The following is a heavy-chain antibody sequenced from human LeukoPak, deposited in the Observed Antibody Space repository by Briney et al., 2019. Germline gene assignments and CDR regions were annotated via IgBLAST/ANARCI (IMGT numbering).Heavy chain of an antibody. CDR1: GFTFSSYS. CDR3: ASIPSGWYFGY. J-gene: IGHJ4*02. CDR2: ISSSSSTI. D-gene: IGHD6-19*01. V-gene: IGHV3-48*01. Sequence: GGSLRLSCAASGFTFSSYSMNWVRQAPGKGLEWVSYISSSSSTIYYADTVKGRFTISRDNAKNSLYLQMNSLRAEDTAVYYCASIPSGWYFGYWGQGTLVTVSS.